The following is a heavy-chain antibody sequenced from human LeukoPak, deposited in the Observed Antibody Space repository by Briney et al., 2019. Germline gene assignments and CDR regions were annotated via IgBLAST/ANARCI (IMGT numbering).Heavy chain of an antibody. CDR2: IYYTVST. CDR1: VVATNRDY. J-gene: IGHJ4*02. Sequence: PETLSLTSTLSVVATNRDYCSSIPHPPGKRLGCSGDIYYTVSTNYNSSPKSRVPLSVDPSKNQFSLTMSSVTAAATAVYFCARHVVAFHYETSGYPQRGFYFDYRGQGTLVTVSS. D-gene: IGHD3-22*01. CDR3: ARHVVAFHYETSGYPQRGFYFDY. V-gene: IGHV4-59*08.